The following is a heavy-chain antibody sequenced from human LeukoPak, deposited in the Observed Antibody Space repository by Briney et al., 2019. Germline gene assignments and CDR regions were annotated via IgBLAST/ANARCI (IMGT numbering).Heavy chain of an antibody. J-gene: IGHJ4*02. D-gene: IGHD1-14*01. V-gene: IGHV3-48*04. CDR1: GFIFSSYG. CDR3: ARSGPAWRSLN. CDR2: ITSSSTI. Sequence: PGGSLRLSCAVSGFIFSSYGMHWVRQAPGKGLEWVSCITSSSTIYYADSVKGRFTISRDNAKNSLYLQKNSLRAEDTAIYYCARSGPAWRSLNWGQGTLVTVSS.